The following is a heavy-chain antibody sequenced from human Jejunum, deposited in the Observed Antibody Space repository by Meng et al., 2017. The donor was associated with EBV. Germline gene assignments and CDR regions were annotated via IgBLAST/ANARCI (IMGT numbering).Heavy chain of an antibody. V-gene: IGHV4-61*08. D-gene: IGHD1-26*01. CDR1: GGSVSSGGYY. CDR2: IYNGEST. CDR3: ARDQNGSYFAY. Sequence: QGQRQESGPGLVRPSETLSLTCTASGGSVSSGGYYWSWIRQPPGKGLEWIGYIYNGESTNYKSSLKSRVTISADTSKNQFSLRLSSVTAADTAVYYCARDQNGSYFAYWGQGTLVTVSS. J-gene: IGHJ4*02.